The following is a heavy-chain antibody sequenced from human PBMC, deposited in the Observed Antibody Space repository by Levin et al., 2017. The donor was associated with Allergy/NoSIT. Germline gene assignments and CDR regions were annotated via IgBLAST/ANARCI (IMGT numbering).Heavy chain of an antibody. V-gene: IGHV3-64*01. CDR3: ARGDILTGYSY. CDR1: GFTFSSYA. D-gene: IGHD3-9*01. Sequence: GESLKISCAASGFTFSSYAMHWVRQAPGKGLEYVSAISSNGGSTYYANSVKGRFTISRDNSKNTLYLQMGSLRAEDMAVYYCARGDILTGYSYWGQGTLVTVSS. CDR2: ISSNGGST. J-gene: IGHJ4*02.